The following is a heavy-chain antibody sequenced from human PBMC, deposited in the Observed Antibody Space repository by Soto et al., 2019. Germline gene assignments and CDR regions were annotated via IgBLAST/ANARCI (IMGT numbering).Heavy chain of an antibody. D-gene: IGHD5-12*01. V-gene: IGHV3-53*01. CDR2: IYSGGRT. J-gene: IGHJ1*01. Sequence: EVQLVESGGGLIHPGGSLRLSCAASGFTVSSNYMSWVRQAPGKGLEWVSTIYSGGRTFYADSVKGRFTISRDSSKNTLYIEMNSLRAEDTAVYYCARDGAMATYFEYFQHWGQGTLVTVSS. CDR3: ARDGAMATYFEYFQH. CDR1: GFTVSSNY.